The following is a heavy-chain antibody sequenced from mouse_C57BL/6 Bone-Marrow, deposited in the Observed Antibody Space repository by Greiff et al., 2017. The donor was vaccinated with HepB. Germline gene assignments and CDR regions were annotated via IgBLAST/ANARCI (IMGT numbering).Heavy chain of an antibody. CDR1: GYTFTSYW. CDR2: INPSSGYT. CDR3: ARGAYYYGSDY. V-gene: IGHV1-7*01. D-gene: IGHD1-1*01. Sequence: QVQLQQSGAELAKPGASVKLSCKASGYTFTSYWMHWVKQRPGQGLEWIGYINPSSGYTKYNQKFKDKATFTADKSSSTAYMQLSSLTYEDSAVYYCARGAYYYGSDYWGQGTTLTVSS. J-gene: IGHJ2*01.